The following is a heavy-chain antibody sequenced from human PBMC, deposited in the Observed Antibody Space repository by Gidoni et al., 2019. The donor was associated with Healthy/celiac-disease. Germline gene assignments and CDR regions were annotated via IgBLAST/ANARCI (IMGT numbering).Heavy chain of an antibody. V-gene: IGHV4-59*08. Sequence: QVQLQYSCPGLVKPSETLSLTCTVSGGSISGYYWRWIRQPPGKGLEWIGYSSYSGSTNYNPSRKSRVTISVDTSKNQFSLKLSSVTAADTAVYYCARRETYYDYVWGSYRYTEHDAFDIWGQGTMVTVSS. CDR2: SSYSGST. J-gene: IGHJ3*02. CDR3: ARRETYYDYVWGSYRYTEHDAFDI. CDR1: GGSISGYY. D-gene: IGHD3-16*02.